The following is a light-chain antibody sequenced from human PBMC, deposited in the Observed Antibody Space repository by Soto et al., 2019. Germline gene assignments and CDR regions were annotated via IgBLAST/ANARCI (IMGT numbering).Light chain of an antibody. V-gene: IGKV1-39*01. CDR1: QSISSY. CDR2: AAS. CDR3: QQCYSTPLFP. J-gene: IGKJ3*01. Sequence: DIQMTQSPSSLSASVGDRVTITCRASQSISSYLNWYQQKPGKAPKLLIYAASSLQSGVLSRFSGSGSGTDLTLTIISLHPEDFVTYNCQQCYSTPLFPFCPGTKVDI.